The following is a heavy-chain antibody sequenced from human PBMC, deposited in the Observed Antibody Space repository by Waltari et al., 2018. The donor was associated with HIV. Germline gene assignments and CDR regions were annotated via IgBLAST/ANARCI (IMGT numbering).Heavy chain of an antibody. J-gene: IGHJ6*02. CDR3: AKGHYDFWSGSYYYGMDV. Sequence: EVQLLESGGGLVQHGGSLRPSCAAAGFPFRSHARSWVCQAPGKGLEWVSAISGSGGSTDYADSVKGRFTISRDNSKNTLYLQMNSLRAEDTAVYYCAKGHYDFWSGSYYYGMDVWGQGTTVTVSS. CDR2: ISGSGGST. D-gene: IGHD3-3*01. V-gene: IGHV3-23*01. CDR1: GFPFRSHA.